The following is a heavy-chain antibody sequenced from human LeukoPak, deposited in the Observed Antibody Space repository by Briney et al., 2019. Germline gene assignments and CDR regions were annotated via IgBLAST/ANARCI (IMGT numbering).Heavy chain of an antibody. CDR2: IYSSGSA. Sequence: SETLSLTCTVSDDSISRSSYYWAWIRQPPGKGLEWIGNIYSSGSAYYTPSLSSRVIISINTSKNHLSLELTSVTAADMAVYYCARVGRDGHNIPTLGAFDVWGQGTMVTVSS. CDR1: DDSISRSSYY. CDR3: ARVGRDGHNIPTLGAFDV. V-gene: IGHV4-39*02. J-gene: IGHJ3*01. D-gene: IGHD5-24*01.